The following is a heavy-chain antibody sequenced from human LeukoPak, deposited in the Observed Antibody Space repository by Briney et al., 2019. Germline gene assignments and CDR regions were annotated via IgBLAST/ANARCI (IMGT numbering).Heavy chain of an antibody. V-gene: IGHV3-48*01. D-gene: IGHD4/OR15-4a*01. CDR2: ISSSSSTI. Sequence: GGSLRLSCAASRFTFSSYSMNWVRQAPGKGLEWVSYISSSSSTIYYADSVKGRFTISRDNAKNSLYLQMNSLRAEDTAVYYCARPGTMVHSTYYYYYMDVWGKGTTVTVSS. CDR1: RFTFSSYS. J-gene: IGHJ6*03. CDR3: ARPGTMVHSTYYYYYMDV.